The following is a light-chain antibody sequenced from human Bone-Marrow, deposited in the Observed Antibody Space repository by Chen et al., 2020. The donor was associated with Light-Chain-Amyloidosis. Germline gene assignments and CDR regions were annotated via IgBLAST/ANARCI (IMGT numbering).Light chain of an antibody. CDR1: QSIRGN. CDR3: QQYNNWPLT. CDR2: GAS. V-gene: IGKV3-15*01. J-gene: IGKJ1*01. Sequence: VMTQSPVALSVSPGDTATLSCRASQSIRGNLAWYQQRPGQAPRLLIYGASARATGSPARFSGSGFETDFTLTISTIQSEDFAVYYCQQYNNWPLTFGQGTRVDIK.